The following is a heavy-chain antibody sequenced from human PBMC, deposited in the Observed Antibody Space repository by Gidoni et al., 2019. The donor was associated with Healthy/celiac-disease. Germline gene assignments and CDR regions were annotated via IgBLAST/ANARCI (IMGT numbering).Heavy chain of an antibody. Sequence: QVQLVESGGGVVQPGRSLRLSCAASGFTFSSYGMPWVRQAPGKGLEWVAVISYDGSNKYYADSVNGRFTISRDNSKNTLYLQMNSLRAEDTAVYYCAKDDTPYIVVVPAAWGGFDYWGQGTLVTVSS. CDR3: AKDDTPYIVVVPAAWGGFDY. V-gene: IGHV3-30*18. CDR2: ISYDGSNK. J-gene: IGHJ4*02. CDR1: GFTFSSYG. D-gene: IGHD2-2*01.